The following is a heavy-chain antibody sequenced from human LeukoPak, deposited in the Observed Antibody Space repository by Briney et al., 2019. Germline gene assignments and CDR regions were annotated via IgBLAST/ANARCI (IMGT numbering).Heavy chain of an antibody. V-gene: IGHV3-23*01. CDR3: AKDSNGDYPLYFDY. CDR2: ISGSGGNT. CDR1: GFTFRSYA. Sequence: PGGSLRLFCAASGFTFRSYAMNWVRQAPGKGLEWVSTISGSGGNTYYADSVKGRFTISRDNSKNTLYLQMNSLRAEDTAVYYCAKDSNGDYPLYFDYWGQGTLVTVSS. D-gene: IGHD4-17*01. J-gene: IGHJ4*02.